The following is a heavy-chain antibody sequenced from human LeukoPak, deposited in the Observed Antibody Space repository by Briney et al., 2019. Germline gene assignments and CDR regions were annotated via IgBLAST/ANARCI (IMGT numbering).Heavy chain of an antibody. J-gene: IGHJ4*02. CDR1: GGSISSYY. Sequence: SETLSLTCTVSGGSISSYYWSWIRQPPGKGLEWIGEINHSGSTNYNPSLKSRVTISVDTSKNQFSLKLSSVTAADTAVYYCATQTGWFGELSYWGQGTLVTVSS. CDR2: INHSGST. CDR3: ATQTGWFGELSY. D-gene: IGHD3-10*01. V-gene: IGHV4-34*01.